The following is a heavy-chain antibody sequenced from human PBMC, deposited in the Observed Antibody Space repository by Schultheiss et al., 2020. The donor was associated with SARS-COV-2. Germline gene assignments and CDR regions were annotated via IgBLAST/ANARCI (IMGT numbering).Heavy chain of an antibody. V-gene: IGHV3-48*03. J-gene: IGHJ4*02. CDR3: ARGKIVFDY. CDR2: ISSSGSTI. CDR1: GFTFSSYE. Sequence: GGSLRLSCAASGFTFSSYEMNWVRQAPGKGLEWVSYISSSGSTIYYADSVKGRFTISRDNAKNSLYLQMNSLRAEDTAVYHCARGKIVFDYWGQGTLVTVSS. D-gene: IGHD3-16*02.